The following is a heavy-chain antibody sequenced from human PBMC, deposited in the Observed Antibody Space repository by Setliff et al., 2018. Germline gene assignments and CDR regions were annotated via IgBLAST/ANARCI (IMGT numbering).Heavy chain of an antibody. V-gene: IGHV4-39*07. CDR1: GVSISSTTYY. Sequence: SETLSLTCTVSGVSISSTTYYWTWVRQPPGKGLEWIGTVSFFGSSYYSPSLKSRLAISLDTSGNRFSLNLTSVTAADTAVYYFRLAHCSNNCEEALDYWSQGTLVTVSS. CDR2: VSFFGSS. D-gene: IGHD2-2*01. J-gene: IGHJ4*02. CDR3: RLAHCSNNCEEALDY.